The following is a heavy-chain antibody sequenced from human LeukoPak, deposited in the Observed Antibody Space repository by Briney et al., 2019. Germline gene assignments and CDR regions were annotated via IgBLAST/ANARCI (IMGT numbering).Heavy chain of an antibody. J-gene: IGHJ4*02. Sequence: ASVKVSCKASGYTFTSYAMNWVRQAPGQGLEWMGWINTNTGNPTYAQGFTGRFVFSLDTSVSTAYLQISSPKAEDTAVYYCARDQGRILTGYPYYFDYWGQGTLVTVSS. CDR2: INTNTGNP. CDR1: GYTFTSYA. D-gene: IGHD3-9*01. CDR3: ARDQGRILTGYPYYFDY. V-gene: IGHV7-4-1*02.